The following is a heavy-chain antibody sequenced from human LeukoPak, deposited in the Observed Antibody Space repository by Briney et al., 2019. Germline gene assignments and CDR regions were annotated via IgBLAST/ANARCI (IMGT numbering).Heavy chain of an antibody. J-gene: IGHJ4*02. CDR1: GGSISSYY. CDR2: IYYSGST. V-gene: IGHV4-59*08. CDR3: ASTYCSGGSCYHDY. D-gene: IGHD2-15*01. Sequence: SETLSLTCTVSGGSISSYYWSWIRQPPGKGLEWIGYIYYSGSTNYNPSLKSRVTISVDTSKNQFSLKLSSVTAADTAVYYCASTYCSGGSCYHDYWGQGTLVTVSS.